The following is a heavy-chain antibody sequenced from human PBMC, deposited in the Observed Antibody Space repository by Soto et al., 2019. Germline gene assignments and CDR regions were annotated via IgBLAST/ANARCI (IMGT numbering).Heavy chain of an antibody. CDR1: GFSFSTYA. CDR3: ARNDTSAPYSKYRIDY. CDR2: ISYDGDNK. V-gene: IGHV3-30-3*01. Sequence: GGSLRLSCAASGFSFSTYAMHWVRQAPGKGLEWVAVISYDGDNKYYEDSVKGRFTISRDNFRDTLYLQMDSLRAEDTAVYYCARNDTSAPYSKYRIDYWGQGTLVTVSS. D-gene: IGHD4-4*01. J-gene: IGHJ4*02.